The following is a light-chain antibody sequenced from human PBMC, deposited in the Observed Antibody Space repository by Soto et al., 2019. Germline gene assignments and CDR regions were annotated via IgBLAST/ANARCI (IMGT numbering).Light chain of an antibody. V-gene: IGKV3D-15*01. CDR2: GAS. CDR1: QSVSSN. J-gene: IGKJ4*01. Sequence: EIVMTQSPATLSVSPGERATLSCRASQSVSSNLDWYQQKPGQAPRLLIYGASTRATGIPARFGGSGSGTEFSLTISSLQSEDFAIYYCQQYYRWPLSFGGGTEVQIK. CDR3: QQYYRWPLS.